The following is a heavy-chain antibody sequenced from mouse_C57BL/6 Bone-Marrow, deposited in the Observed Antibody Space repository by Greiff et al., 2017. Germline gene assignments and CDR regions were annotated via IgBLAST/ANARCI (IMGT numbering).Heavy chain of an antibody. D-gene: IGHD1-1*02. V-gene: IGHV1-66*01. CDR2: IYPGSGNT. J-gene: IGHJ1*03. CDR3: ARSLWTGWYFDV. CDR1: GYSFTSYY. Sequence: QVQLQQSGPELVKPGASVKISCKASGYSFTSYYIHWVKQRPGQGLEWIGWIYPGSGNTKYNEKFKGKATLTADTSSSTAYMQLSSLTSEDSAVYYGARSLWTGWYFDVWGTGTTVTVSS.